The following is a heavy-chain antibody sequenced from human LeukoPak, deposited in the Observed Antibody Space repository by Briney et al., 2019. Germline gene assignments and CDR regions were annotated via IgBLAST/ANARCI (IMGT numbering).Heavy chain of an antibody. CDR2: IYYSGST. Sequence: SETLSLTCTVSGGSISSSSYYWGWIRQPPGKGLELIGSIYYSGSTYYNPSLKSRVTISVDTSKNQFSLKLSSVTAADTAVYYCARGVDRRDGYNLQPDFYYFDYWGQGTLVTVSS. D-gene: IGHD5-24*01. J-gene: IGHJ4*02. V-gene: IGHV4-39*07. CDR1: GGSISSSSYY. CDR3: ARGVDRRDGYNLQPDFYYFDY.